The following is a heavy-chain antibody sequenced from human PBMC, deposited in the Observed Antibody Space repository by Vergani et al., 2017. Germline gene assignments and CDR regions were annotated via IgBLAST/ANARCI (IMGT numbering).Heavy chain of an antibody. CDR2: ISGSGGST. J-gene: IGHJ4*02. D-gene: IGHD3-10*01. CDR3: AKDRGGVESSGSYYNVPLDY. CDR1: GFTFSSYA. Sequence: EVQLLESGGGLVQPGGSLRLSCAASGFTFSSYAMSWVRQAPGKGLEWVSAISGSGGSTYYADSVKGRFTISRDNSKNTLYLQMNSLRAEDTAVYYCAKDRGGVESSGSYYNVPLDYWGQGTLVTVSS. V-gene: IGHV3-23*01.